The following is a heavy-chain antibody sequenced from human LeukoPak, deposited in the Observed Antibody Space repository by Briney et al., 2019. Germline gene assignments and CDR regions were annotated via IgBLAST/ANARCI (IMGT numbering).Heavy chain of an antibody. J-gene: IGHJ6*02. Sequence: GGSLRLSCAASGFTFSTYWMSWVRQAPGKGLEWVANIKQDGSDKFYADSMKGRFAISRDNAKNSVYLQMDSLRVEDTAVYYCTRDYRGKDVWGRGTTVTVSS. D-gene: IGHD3-16*02. V-gene: IGHV3-7*01. CDR3: TRDYRGKDV. CDR2: IKQDGSDK. CDR1: GFTFSTYW.